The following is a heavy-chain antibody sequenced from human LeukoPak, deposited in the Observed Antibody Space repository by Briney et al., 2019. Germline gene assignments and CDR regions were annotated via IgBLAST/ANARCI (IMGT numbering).Heavy chain of an antibody. CDR3: AIDGGVATVDYEIDY. Sequence: PSETLSLTCTVSGVSLSCYYGRWLRQPPGKGLEWIGYISYSGGTKYNPSLKSRVTISMDTSKNQFSLKLSSVTAADTAVYYVAIDGGVATVDYEIDYCGQGTLVTVSS. CDR1: GVSLSCYY. D-gene: IGHD3-16*01. J-gene: IGHJ4*02. CDR2: ISYSGGT. V-gene: IGHV4-59*01.